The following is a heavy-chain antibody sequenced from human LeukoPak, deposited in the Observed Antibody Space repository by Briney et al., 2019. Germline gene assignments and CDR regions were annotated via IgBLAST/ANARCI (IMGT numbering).Heavy chain of an antibody. D-gene: IGHD1-26*01. CDR3: ARENSGSYREFDY. J-gene: IGHJ4*02. V-gene: IGHV4-4*07. CDR2: VYTSGST. CDR1: GGSISSYY. Sequence: SETLSLTCTVSGGSISSYYWSWIRQPAGKGLEWIGRVYTSGSTNYNASLKSRVSMSVDTSKNQFSLKLSSVTAADTAVFYCARENSGSYREFDYWGQGTLVTVS.